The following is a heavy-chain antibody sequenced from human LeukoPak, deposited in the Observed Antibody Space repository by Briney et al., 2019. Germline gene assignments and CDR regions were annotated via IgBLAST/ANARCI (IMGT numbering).Heavy chain of an antibody. CDR1: GFTFSDYA. CDR3: AKSPSRGKVSAAVRYFDY. Sequence: PAGSLRLSCVVSGFTFSDYAMTWVRQAPGKGLEWVSDISDNGVNTYSADSVKGRFTISRDNAKNTLSLQMTSLRAEDTAMYYCAKSPSRGKVSAAVRYFDYWGQGTLVTVSS. D-gene: IGHD6-13*01. J-gene: IGHJ4*02. CDR2: ISDNGVNT. V-gene: IGHV3-23*01.